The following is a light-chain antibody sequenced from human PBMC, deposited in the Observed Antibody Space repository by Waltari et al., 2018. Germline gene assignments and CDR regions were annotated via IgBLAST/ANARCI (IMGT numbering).Light chain of an antibody. CDR1: QSLVHSDGNTH. J-gene: IGKJ2*01. Sequence: SCKSSQSLVHSDGNTHLNWFHQRPGQSPRRLIYRVSNRDPGVPDRFSGGGSGTDFTLKISRVEAEDVGVYYCMQGTHWPYTFGQGTRLDIK. V-gene: IGKV2-30*02. CDR3: MQGTHWPYT. CDR2: RVS.